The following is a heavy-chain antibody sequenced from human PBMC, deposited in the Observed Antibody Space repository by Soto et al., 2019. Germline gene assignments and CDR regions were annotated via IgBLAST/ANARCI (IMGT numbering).Heavy chain of an antibody. CDR2: IWYDGSNK. J-gene: IGHJ6*02. CDR3: ARDLATVTTPYYYYGMDV. Sequence: GGSLRLSCAASGFTFSSYGMHWVRQAPGKGLEWVAVIWYDGSNKYYADSVKGRFTISRDNSKNTLYLQMNSLRAEDTAVYYCARDLATVTTPYYYYGMDVWGQGTTVTVSS. V-gene: IGHV3-33*01. D-gene: IGHD4-17*01. CDR1: GFTFSSYG.